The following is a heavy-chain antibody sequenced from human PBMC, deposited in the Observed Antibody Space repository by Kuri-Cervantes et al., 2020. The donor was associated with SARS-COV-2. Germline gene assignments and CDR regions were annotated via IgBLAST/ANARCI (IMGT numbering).Heavy chain of an antibody. V-gene: IGHV3-66*02. D-gene: IGHD5-18*01. J-gene: IGHJ4*02. CDR1: GFTFSSYW. CDR3: VGETDTAMAFFDY. Sequence: GESLKISCAASGFTFSSYWMSWVRQAPGKGLEWVSVIYSGGSTYYADSVKGRFTISRDNSKNTLYLQMNSLRAEDTAVYYCVGETDTAMAFFDYWGQGTLVTVSS. CDR2: IYSGGST.